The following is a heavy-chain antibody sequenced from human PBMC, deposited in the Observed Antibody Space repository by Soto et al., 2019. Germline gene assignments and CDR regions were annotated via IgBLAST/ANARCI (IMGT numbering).Heavy chain of an antibody. D-gene: IGHD6-19*01. CDR3: TMSKYNSGWFQVYFDS. V-gene: IGHV1-2*02. CDR1: ENSFSDYY. Sequence: ASVKVSCKASENSFSDYYIHWVRQAPGLGLEWMGWINPNTGGTNYIKKFQGRVTMTRDTSVSTAYMELTSLRSDDTAVFFCTMSKYNSGWFQVYFDSWGQGSPVTVSS. J-gene: IGHJ4*02. CDR2: INPNTGGT.